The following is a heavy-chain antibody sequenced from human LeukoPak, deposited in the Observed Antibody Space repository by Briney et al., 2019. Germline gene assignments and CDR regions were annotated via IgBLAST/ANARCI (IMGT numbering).Heavy chain of an antibody. CDR2: TIPIFGTA. Sequence: ASVKVSCKGSGGSFSSYAISWVRQAPGQGLEWMGGTIPIFGTANYAQKFQGRVTITTDESTSTAYLELSSLRSEDTAVYYCAREGVDTAMEFDYWGQGTLVTVSS. CDR3: AREGVDTAMEFDY. J-gene: IGHJ4*02. CDR1: GGSFSSYA. V-gene: IGHV1-69*05. D-gene: IGHD5-18*01.